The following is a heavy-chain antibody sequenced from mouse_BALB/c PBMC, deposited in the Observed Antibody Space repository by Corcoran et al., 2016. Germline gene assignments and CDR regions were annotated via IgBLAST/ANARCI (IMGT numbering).Heavy chain of an antibody. D-gene: IGHD4-1*01. CDR3: ARLGEGFAY. V-gene: IGHV3-6*02. Sequence: DVQLQESGPGLVKPSQSLSLTCSVTGYSITSGYYWNWIRQFPGNKLEWMGYISYDGSNNYNPSLKNPISITRDTSKNQFFLKLNSVTTEDTATYYCARLGEGFAYWGQGTLVTVSA. J-gene: IGHJ3*01. CDR1: GYSITSGYY. CDR2: ISYDGSN.